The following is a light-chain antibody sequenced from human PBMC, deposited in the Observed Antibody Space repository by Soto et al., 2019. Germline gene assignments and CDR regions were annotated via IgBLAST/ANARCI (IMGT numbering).Light chain of an antibody. CDR2: DVI. CDR1: SSDIGAYNY. CDR3: SSHTTSNSRI. V-gene: IGLV2-14*01. Sequence: QSALTQPASVSGSPGQSITISCTGSSSDIGAYNYVSWYQQHPGRAPKLNIYDVIKRPSGVSYHFSGSKSGNTASLTISELQAEHEADYYCSSHTTSNSRIFGGGTKVTVL. J-gene: IGLJ2*01.